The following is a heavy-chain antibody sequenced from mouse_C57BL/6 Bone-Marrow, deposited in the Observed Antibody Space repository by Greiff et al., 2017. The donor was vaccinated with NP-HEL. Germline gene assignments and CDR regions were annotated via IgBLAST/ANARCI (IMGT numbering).Heavy chain of an antibody. J-gene: IGHJ2*01. V-gene: IGHV1-50*01. CDR2: IDPSGSYT. Sequence: QVQLQQSGAELVKPGASVKLSCKASGYTFTSYWMQWVNQRPGQGLEWIGEIDPSGSYTNYNQKFKGKATLTVDTSSSTAYMQLSSLTSEDSAVYYCARSRSYDDGSSNGDWGQGTTLTVSS. CDR1: GYTFTSYW. D-gene: IGHD1-1*01. CDR3: ARSRSYDDGSSNGD.